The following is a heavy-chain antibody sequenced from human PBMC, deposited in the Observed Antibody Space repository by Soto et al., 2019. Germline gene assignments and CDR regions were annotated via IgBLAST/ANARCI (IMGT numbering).Heavy chain of an antibody. Sequence: EVQLVESGGGLVQTGGSLRLSCVASGFTFSSYSMTWVRQAPGKGLEWVSYISSTTSTIFYADSVKGRFTISRDNARNLLYLQRNRLRADDTVVYYCERFTAFDYWCQGSLVTVSS. CDR2: ISSTTSTI. V-gene: IGHV3-48*01. CDR3: ERFTAFDY. CDR1: GFTFSSYS. J-gene: IGHJ4*02.